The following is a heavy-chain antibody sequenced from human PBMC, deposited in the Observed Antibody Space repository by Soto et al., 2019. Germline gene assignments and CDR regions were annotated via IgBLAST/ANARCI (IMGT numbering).Heavy chain of an antibody. V-gene: IGHV3-21*01. Sequence: GGSLRLSCTASGFTFGDYAMSWFRQAPGKGLEWVSSISSSSSYIYYADSVKGRFTISRDNAKNSLYLQMNSLRAEDTAVYYCARDMATYYAFDIWGQGTMVTVSS. J-gene: IGHJ3*02. CDR1: GFTFGDYA. CDR3: ARDMATYYAFDI. D-gene: IGHD5-12*01. CDR2: ISSSSSYI.